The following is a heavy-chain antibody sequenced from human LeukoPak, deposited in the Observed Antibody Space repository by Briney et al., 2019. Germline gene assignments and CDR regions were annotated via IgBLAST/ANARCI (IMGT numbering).Heavy chain of an antibody. CDR1: GGSISSSDYY. J-gene: IGHJ4*02. CDR2: IYFSGGT. Sequence: PSETLSLTCTVSGGSISSSDYYWGWIRQPPGKGLEWIGSIYFSGGTYYNPSLKSRVTISVDTSKNQFSLKLSSVTAADTAVYYCARGTAYYDILTGYSISGGYFDYWGQGTLVTVSS. V-gene: IGHV4-39*01. D-gene: IGHD3-9*01. CDR3: ARGTAYYDILTGYSISGGYFDY.